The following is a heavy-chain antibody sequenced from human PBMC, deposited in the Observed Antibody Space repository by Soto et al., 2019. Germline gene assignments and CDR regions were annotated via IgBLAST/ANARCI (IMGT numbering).Heavy chain of an antibody. Sequence: QVQLVQSGAEVKKPGSSVKVSCKASGGTFSSYTISWVRQAPGQGLEWMGRIIPILGIANYAQKFQGRVTITADNSTSTAYMALSSLSSEATAVYYCARARVAPINSGMDVWGQGTTVTVSS. CDR3: ARARVAPINSGMDV. V-gene: IGHV1-69*02. D-gene: IGHD5-12*01. CDR1: GGTFSSYT. J-gene: IGHJ6*02. CDR2: IIPILGIA.